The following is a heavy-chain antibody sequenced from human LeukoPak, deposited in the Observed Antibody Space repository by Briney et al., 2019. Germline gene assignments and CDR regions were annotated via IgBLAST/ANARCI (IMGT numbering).Heavy chain of an antibody. CDR2: IYSSGST. Sequence: SETLSLTRTVSVGSISSYYWSWIRQPPGKGLEWIGYIYSSGSTNYNPSLKSRVTISVDTSKEQFSLKLSSVTAADTALYYCARTYSTSSNFDYWGQGTLVTVSS. D-gene: IGHD2-2*01. CDR1: VGSISSYY. CDR3: ARTYSTSSNFDY. J-gene: IGHJ4*02. V-gene: IGHV4-4*09.